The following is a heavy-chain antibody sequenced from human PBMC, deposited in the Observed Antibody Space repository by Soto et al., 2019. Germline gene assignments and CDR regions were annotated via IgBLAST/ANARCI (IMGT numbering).Heavy chain of an antibody. Sequence: GGPLKISCKGSGYSFTSYLISWVRQMPGKDLEWMGRIDPSDSYTNYSPSFPGHVTISADKSISTAYLQWSSLKPSDTAMYYCAATYVVVPATPLADYYYYGMDVWGQGTTVTVSS. J-gene: IGHJ6*02. V-gene: IGHV5-10-1*01. CDR1: GYSFTSYL. D-gene: IGHD2-15*01. CDR3: AATYVVVPATPLADYYYYGMDV. CDR2: IDPSDSYT.